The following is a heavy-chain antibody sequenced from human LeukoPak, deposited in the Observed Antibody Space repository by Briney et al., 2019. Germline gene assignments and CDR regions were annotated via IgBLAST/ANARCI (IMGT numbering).Heavy chain of an antibody. CDR3: ARNPPHSSLYSYYGMDV. J-gene: IGHJ6*02. D-gene: IGHD2-15*01. Sequence: GESLKISCKGSGYSFTSYWIGWVRQMPGKGLEWMGIIYPGDSDTRYSPSFQGQVTISADKSISTAYLQWSSLKASDTAMYYCARNPPHSSLYSYYGMDVWGQGTTVTVSS. V-gene: IGHV5-51*01. CDR2: IYPGDSDT. CDR1: GYSFTSYW.